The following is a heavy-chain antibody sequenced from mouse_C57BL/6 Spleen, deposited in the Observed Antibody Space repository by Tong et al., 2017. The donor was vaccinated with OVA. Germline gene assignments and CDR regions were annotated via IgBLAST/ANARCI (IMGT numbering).Heavy chain of an antibody. CDR2: FYPGSGSI. V-gene: IGHV1-62-2*01. CDR3: ARHEDSITTVGRAWFAY. Sequence: VQLQESGAELVKPGASVKMSCKASGYTFTEYTIHWVKQRSGQGLEWIGWFYPGSGSIKYNEKFKDKATLTADKSSSTVYMELSRLTSEDSAVYFCARHEDSITTVGRAWFAYWGQGTLVTVSA. CDR1: GYTFTEYT. J-gene: IGHJ3*01. D-gene: IGHD1-1*01.